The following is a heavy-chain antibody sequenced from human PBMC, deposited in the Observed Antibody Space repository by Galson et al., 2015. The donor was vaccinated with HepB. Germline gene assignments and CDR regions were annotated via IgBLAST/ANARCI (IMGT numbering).Heavy chain of an antibody. CDR1: GFSLSTSGVG. J-gene: IGHJ4*02. D-gene: IGHD5-18*01. V-gene: IGHV2-5*02. CDR3: ARTVWGYSYGYVDY. Sequence: PALVKPTQTLTLTCTFSGFSLSTSGVGVGWIRQPPGKALEWLALIYWDDDKRYSPSLKSRLTITKDTSKNQVVLTMTNMDPVDTATYYCARTVWGYSYGYVDYWGQGTLVTVSS. CDR2: IYWDDDK.